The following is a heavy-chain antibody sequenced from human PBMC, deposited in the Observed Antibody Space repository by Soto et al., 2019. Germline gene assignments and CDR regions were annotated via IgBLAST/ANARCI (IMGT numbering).Heavy chain of an antibody. Sequence: ASVKVSCKASGYSFTSYGINWVRQAPGQGLEWMGWISVYNGNTNYAQKFQGRVTMTTDTSTTTAYMELRYLRSDDTAVYFCTTGVYDSSGYLAYWGQGTLVTVSS. CDR3: TTGVYDSSGYLAY. CDR1: GYSFTSYG. V-gene: IGHV1-18*04. D-gene: IGHD3-22*01. J-gene: IGHJ4*02. CDR2: ISVYNGNT.